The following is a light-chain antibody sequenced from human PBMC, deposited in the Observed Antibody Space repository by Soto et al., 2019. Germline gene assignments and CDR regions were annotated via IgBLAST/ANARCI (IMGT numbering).Light chain of an antibody. Sequence: QSALTQPPSASGSPGQSVTISCTGTSSDVGGYNYVSWYQQHPGKAPKLMIYEVRNRPSGVPDRFSGSKSGNSASLTVSGLQAEDEADYYGSSYAGSNNLVVFGGGTKLTVL. CDR1: SSDVGGYNY. CDR3: SSYAGSNNLVV. V-gene: IGLV2-8*01. J-gene: IGLJ2*01. CDR2: EVR.